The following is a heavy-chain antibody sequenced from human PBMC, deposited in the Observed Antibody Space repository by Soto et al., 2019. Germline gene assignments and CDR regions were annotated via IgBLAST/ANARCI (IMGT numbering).Heavy chain of an antibody. J-gene: IGHJ5*02. CDR2: MAYDGSNK. CDR3: ARDPDIVVVPAAPRFDP. Sequence: GGSLRLSCAASGFTFSSYAMHWVRQAPGKGLEWVAVMAYDGSNKYYTGSVKGRFTISRDNSKNTLYLQMNSLRAEDTAVYYCARDPDIVVVPAAPRFDPWGQGTLVTVSS. V-gene: IGHV3-30-3*01. CDR1: GFTFSSYA. D-gene: IGHD2-2*01.